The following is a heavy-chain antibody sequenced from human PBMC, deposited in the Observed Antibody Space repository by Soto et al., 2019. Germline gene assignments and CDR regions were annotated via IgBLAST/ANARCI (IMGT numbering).Heavy chain of an antibody. D-gene: IGHD3-3*01. V-gene: IGHV1-69*12. J-gene: IGHJ6*02. Sequence: QVQLVQSGAEVKKPGSSVKVSCKASGGTFSSYAISWVRQAPGQGLEWMGGIIPIFGTANYAQKFQGRVTITADESTSTADRELSSLRSEDTAVYYCAGGGAIFGVVIYYYYGMDVWGQGTTVTVSS. CDR3: AGGGAIFGVVIYYYYGMDV. CDR1: GGTFSSYA. CDR2: IIPIFGTA.